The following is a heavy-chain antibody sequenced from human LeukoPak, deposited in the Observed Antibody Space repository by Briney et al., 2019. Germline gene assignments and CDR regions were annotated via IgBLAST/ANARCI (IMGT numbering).Heavy chain of an antibody. Sequence: PGGSLRLSCAASGFTFSSYSMNWVRQAPGKGREWVSSISSSSSYIYYADSVKGLFIISRDNAKNSLYLQMNSLRAEDTAVYYCARDPRIAAASDYWGQGTLVTVSS. CDR2: ISSSSSYI. V-gene: IGHV3-21*01. D-gene: IGHD6-13*01. CDR1: GFTFSSYS. J-gene: IGHJ4*02. CDR3: ARDPRIAAASDY.